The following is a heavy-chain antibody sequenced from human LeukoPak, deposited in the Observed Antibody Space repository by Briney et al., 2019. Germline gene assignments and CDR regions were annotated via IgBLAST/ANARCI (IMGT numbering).Heavy chain of an antibody. CDR3: VRDLYSSSYYFNY. D-gene: IGHD6-6*01. J-gene: IGHJ4*02. Sequence: PGGSLRLSCAASGFTFNSYGMHWARQAPGKGLEWVAFIQFDGENKYYADSVKGRFTISRDNSKSTLYLQMNSLRAEDTAVYYCVRDLYSSSYYFNYWGQGTLVTVSS. CDR2: IQFDGENK. CDR1: GFTFNSYG. V-gene: IGHV3-30*02.